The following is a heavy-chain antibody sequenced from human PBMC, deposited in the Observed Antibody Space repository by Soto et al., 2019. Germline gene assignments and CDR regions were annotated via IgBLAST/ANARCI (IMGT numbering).Heavy chain of an antibody. CDR1: GGTFSSYA. CDR2: IIPILGIA. D-gene: IGHD1-1*01. V-gene: IGHV1-69*04. CDR3: ARDDWNDVGPKRRYYYYGMDV. J-gene: IGHJ6*02. Sequence: ASVKVSCKASGGTFSSYAISWVRQAPGQGLEWMGRIIPILGIANYAQKFQGRVTITADKSTSTAYMELSSLRSEDTAVYYCARDDWNDVGPKRRYYYYGMDVWGQGTTVTVSS.